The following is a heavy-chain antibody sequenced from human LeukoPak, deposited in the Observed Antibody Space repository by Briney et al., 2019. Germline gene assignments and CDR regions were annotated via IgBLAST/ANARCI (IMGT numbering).Heavy chain of an antibody. CDR1: GFTFSTSA. D-gene: IGHD3-22*01. CDR3: VKLPYSDTSAYYVDY. J-gene: IGHJ4*02. V-gene: IGHV3-64D*06. Sequence: GGSLRLSCSASGFTFSTSAIHWVRQAPGKGPEYVSAISSNGGSTYYAGSVKGRFTISRDNSKNTLSLQMSSLRPEDTAVYYCVKLPYSDTSAYYVDYWGQGTLVTVSS. CDR2: ISSNGGST.